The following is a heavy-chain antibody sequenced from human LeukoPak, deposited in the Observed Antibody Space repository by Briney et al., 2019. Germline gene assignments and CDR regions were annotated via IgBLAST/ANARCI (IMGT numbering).Heavy chain of an antibody. CDR1: GGSISSGDYY. J-gene: IGHJ4*02. V-gene: IGHV4-30-4*01. Sequence: PSQTLSLTCTVSGGSISSGDYYWSWIRQPPGKGLEWIVYIYYSGSTYYNPSLKSRVTISVDTSKNQFSLKLSSVTAADTAVYYCARHITEDVVVVAATSDFDYWGQGTLVTVSS. D-gene: IGHD2-15*01. CDR3: ARHITEDVVVVAATSDFDY. CDR2: IYYSGST.